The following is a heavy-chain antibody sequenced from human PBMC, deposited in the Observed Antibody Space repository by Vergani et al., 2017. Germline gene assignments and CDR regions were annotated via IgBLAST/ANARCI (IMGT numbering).Heavy chain of an antibody. D-gene: IGHD2-15*01. V-gene: IGHV4-39*01. J-gene: IGHJ5*01. CDR1: GVSMNNSRYF. CDR2: IYYSGSS. Sequence: QLQLQESGPGLVKPSETVSLTCTVSGVSMNNSRYFWGWTRQPPGKGLDWIGSIYYSGSSNYNPSLKSRVPISVDTSKKEISLNLSSVTAADTAVYYCTRHRLGYCSGGSCYPVWCDFWGPGT. CDR3: TRHRLGYCSGGSCYPVWCDF.